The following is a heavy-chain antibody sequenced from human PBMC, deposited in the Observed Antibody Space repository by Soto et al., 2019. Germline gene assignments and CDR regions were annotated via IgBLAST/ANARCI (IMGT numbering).Heavy chain of an antibody. V-gene: IGHV2-70*04. D-gene: IGHD3-22*01. CDR2: IDRDEDR. J-gene: IGHJ4*02. CDR3: ARMRSDYDSSGLDY. CDR1: GFSLSTSGMR. Sequence: SGPTLVNPTETLTLTCTFSGFSLSTSGMRVSWIRQAPGKALEWLARIDRDEDRFYSTSLKTRLTISKDTSKNQVVLTMTKMDPVDTATYYCARMRSDYDSSGLDYWGQGILVTVSS.